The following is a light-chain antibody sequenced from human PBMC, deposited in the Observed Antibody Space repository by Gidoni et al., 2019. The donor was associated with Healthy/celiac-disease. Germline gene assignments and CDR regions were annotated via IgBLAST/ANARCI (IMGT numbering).Light chain of an antibody. V-gene: IGKV1-39*01. CDR3: QQCYITPWT. CDR2: AAS. CDR1: QSISSY. J-gene: IGKJ2*02. Sequence: DIQMTQSPSSLSASVVDRVTITCRASQSISSYLNWYQQKPGKAPKLLIYAASSLQSGVPSRFSGSGSGTDFTLTISILQPEDFATYYCQQCYITPWTFGQGTKLEIK.